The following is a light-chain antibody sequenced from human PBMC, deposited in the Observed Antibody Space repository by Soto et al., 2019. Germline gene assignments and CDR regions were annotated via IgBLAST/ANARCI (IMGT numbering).Light chain of an antibody. CDR1: QSISSDY. CDR3: QQYGSSPWT. CDR2: GAS. V-gene: IGKV3-20*01. J-gene: IGKJ1*01. Sequence: ESVLTQSPATLSLSPGERATLSCRASQSISSDYLAWYQQKPGQAPRLLIYGASSRATGIPDRFSGSGSGTDFTLTISRLEYEDFAVYYCQQYGSSPWTFGQGNKVDIK.